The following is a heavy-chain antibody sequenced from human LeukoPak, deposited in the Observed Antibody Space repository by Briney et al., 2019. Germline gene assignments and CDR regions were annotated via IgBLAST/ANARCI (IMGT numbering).Heavy chain of an antibody. CDR3: ARDSDDILTGYYSGSADYYYCYGMDV. J-gene: IGHJ6*04. CDR2: IIPIFGTA. CDR1: GGTFSSYA. Sequence: SVKVSCKASGGTFSSYAISWVRQAPGQGLEWRGGIIPIFGTANYAQKFQGRVTITADKSTSTAYMELSSLRSEETAVYYCARDSDDILTGYYSGSADYYYCYGMDVWGKGTTVTVSS. V-gene: IGHV1-69*06. D-gene: IGHD3-9*01.